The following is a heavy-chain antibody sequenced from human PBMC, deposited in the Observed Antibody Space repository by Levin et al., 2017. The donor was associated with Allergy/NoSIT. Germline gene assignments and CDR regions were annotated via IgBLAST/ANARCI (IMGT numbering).Heavy chain of an antibody. Sequence: SETLSLTCTVSGGSISSGDYYWSWIRQPPGKGLEWIGYIYYSGSTYYNPSLKSRVTISVDTSKNQFSLKLSSVTAADTAVYYCARELRYFDWSQRPYYFDYWGQGTLVTVSS. D-gene: IGHD3-9*01. J-gene: IGHJ4*02. V-gene: IGHV4-30-4*01. CDR3: ARELRYFDWSQRPYYFDY. CDR1: GGSISSGDYY. CDR2: IYYSGST.